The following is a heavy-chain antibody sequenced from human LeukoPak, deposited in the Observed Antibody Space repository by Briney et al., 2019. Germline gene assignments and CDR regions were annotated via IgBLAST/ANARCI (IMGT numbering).Heavy chain of an antibody. J-gene: IGHJ4*02. CDR3: AREGQSMEMGIFDY. V-gene: IGHV1-69*06. D-gene: IGHD5-24*01. Sequence: SVKVSCKASGYTFTGYYMHWVRQAPGQGLEWMGGIIPIFGTANYAQKFQGRVTITADKSTSTAYMELSSLRSEDTAVYYCAREGQSMEMGIFDYWGQGTLVTVSS. CDR2: IIPIFGTA. CDR1: GYTFTGYY.